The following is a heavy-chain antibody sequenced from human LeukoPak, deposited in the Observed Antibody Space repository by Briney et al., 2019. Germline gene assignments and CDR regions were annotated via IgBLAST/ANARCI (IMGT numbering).Heavy chain of an antibody. Sequence: PSETLSLTCTVSGGSVSSGSYYWSWIRQPPGKGLEWIGYIYYSGSTNYSPSLKSRVTISVDTSKNQFSLKLSSVTAADTAVYYCARGNYGDYVFDYWGQGTLVTVSS. CDR2: IYYSGST. D-gene: IGHD4-17*01. J-gene: IGHJ4*02. CDR1: GGSVSSGSYY. CDR3: ARGNYGDYVFDY. V-gene: IGHV4-61*01.